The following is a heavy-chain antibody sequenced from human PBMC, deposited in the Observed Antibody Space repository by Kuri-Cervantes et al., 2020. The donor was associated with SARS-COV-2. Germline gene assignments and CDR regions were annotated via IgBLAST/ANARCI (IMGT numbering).Heavy chain of an antibody. V-gene: IGHV3-23*01. J-gene: IGHJ5*02. CDR1: GFILGSYG. CDR3: ARVVAAAGRLWLDP. D-gene: IGHD2-15*01. Sequence: AGSLRLSCEASGFILGSYGMTWVRQAPGKGLQWVSSISAGGGRTDYADSVKGRFTISRDNSKKMVFLQMDKLRDEDAALYYCARVVAAAGRLWLDPWGQGTTVTVSS. CDR2: ISAGGGRT.